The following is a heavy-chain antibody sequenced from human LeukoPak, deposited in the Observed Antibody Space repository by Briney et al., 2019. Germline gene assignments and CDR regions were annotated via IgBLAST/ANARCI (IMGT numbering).Heavy chain of an antibody. J-gene: IGHJ3*02. CDR2: IYTSGST. D-gene: IGHD1-26*01. CDR1: GGSISSGSYY. V-gene: IGHV4-61*02. CDR3: ARVGFVGARMIDAFDI. Sequence: PSETLSLTCTVSGGSISSGSYYWSWIRQPAGKGLEWIGRIYTSGSTNYNPSLKSRVTISVDTSKNQFSLKLSSVTAADTAVYYCARVGFVGARMIDAFDIWGQGTMVTVSS.